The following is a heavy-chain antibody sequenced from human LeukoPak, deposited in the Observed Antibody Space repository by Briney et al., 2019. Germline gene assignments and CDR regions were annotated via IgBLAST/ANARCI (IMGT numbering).Heavy chain of an antibody. CDR3: AKDSIAARLVYYYYYMDV. J-gene: IGHJ6*03. CDR1: GFTFSSYG. D-gene: IGHD6-6*01. CDR2: ISGSGGST. V-gene: IGHV3-23*01. Sequence: GGSLRLSCAASGFTFSSYGMHWVRQAPGKGLEWVSAISGSGGSTYYADSVKGRFTISRDNSKNTLYLQMNSLRAEDTAVYYCAKDSIAARLVYYYYYMDVWGKGTTVTVSS.